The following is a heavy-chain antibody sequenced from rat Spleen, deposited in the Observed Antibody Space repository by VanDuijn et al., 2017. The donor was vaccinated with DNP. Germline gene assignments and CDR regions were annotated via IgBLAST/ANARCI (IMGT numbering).Heavy chain of an antibody. Sequence: EVQLVESGGGLVQPGRSLKLSCAVSRITFSDHNMAWVRQAPKKGLEWVATISFDGSDTYYRDSVRGRFTISRDNAKSTLYLQMDSLRSEDTATYYCAGRPPPTRGPFDYWGQGVLVTVSS. D-gene: IGHD1-4*01. V-gene: IGHV5-7*01. CDR1: RITFSDHN. CDR2: ISFDGSDT. J-gene: IGHJ2*01. CDR3: AGRPPPTRGPFDY.